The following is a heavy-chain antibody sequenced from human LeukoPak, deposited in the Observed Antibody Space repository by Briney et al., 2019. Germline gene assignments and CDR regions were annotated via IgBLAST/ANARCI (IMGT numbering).Heavy chain of an antibody. CDR1: GLAFDMYR. V-gene: IGHV3-21*06. D-gene: IGHD5-12*01. CDR3: ARDRQYSGHDPWSGLDS. Sequence: GGPLRLSCPPSGLAFDMYRFNWLGQARGKGRDWVSTIGIIGLTYYTDSVRGRFTLSRDSPKNSIYLQMNSLRAEDTAVYYCARDRQYSGHDPWSGLDSWGQGTLVAVSS. J-gene: IGHJ4*02. CDR2: IGIIGLT.